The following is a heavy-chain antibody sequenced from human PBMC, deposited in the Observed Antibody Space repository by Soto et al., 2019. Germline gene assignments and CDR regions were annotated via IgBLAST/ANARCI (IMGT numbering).Heavy chain of an antibody. CDR2: ISSSSSTL. CDR1: GFTFSRYE. V-gene: IGHV3-48*03. CDR3: ARGGSGSCFWYFDL. D-gene: IGHD1-26*01. J-gene: IGHJ2*01. Sequence: PGGSLRLSCADSGFTFSRYEMNWVRQAPGKGLEWVSYISSSSSTLYYADSVKGRFTISRDNAKNSLYLQMNSLRAEDTAVYYCARGGSGSCFWYFDLWGRGTLVTVSS.